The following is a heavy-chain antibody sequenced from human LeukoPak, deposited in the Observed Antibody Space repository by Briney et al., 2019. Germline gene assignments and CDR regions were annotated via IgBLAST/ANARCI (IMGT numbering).Heavy chain of an antibody. V-gene: IGHV3-23*01. J-gene: IGHJ4*02. CDR1: GFTFSSYG. CDR2: ISGSGGST. D-gene: IGHD2-15*01. CDR3: AKDPGYCSGGSCYQATDY. Sequence: GGSLRLSCAASGFTFSSYGMSWVRQAPGKGLEWVSAISGSGGSTYYADSVKGRFTISRDNSKNTLYLQMNSLRAEDTAVYYCAKDPGYCSGGSCYQATDYWGQGTLVTVSS.